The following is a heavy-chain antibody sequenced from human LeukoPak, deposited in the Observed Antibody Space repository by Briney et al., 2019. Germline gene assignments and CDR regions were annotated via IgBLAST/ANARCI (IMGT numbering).Heavy chain of an antibody. J-gene: IGHJ4*02. D-gene: IGHD2-15*01. CDR2: IYSDGRT. CDR3: ARGPRAPLGYCSGGSCYYADY. Sequence: GGSLRLSCAASGFTVSNKYMTWVRQAPGKGLEWVSLIYSDGRTYYADSVKGRCTISRDNSKNTLYLQMNSLRAEDTAVYYCARGPRAPLGYCSGGSCYYADYWGQGTLVTVSS. CDR1: GFTVSNKY. V-gene: IGHV3-53*05.